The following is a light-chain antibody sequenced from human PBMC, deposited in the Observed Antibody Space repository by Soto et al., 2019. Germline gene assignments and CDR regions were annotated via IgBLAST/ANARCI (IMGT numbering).Light chain of an antibody. Sequence: DIQMTQSPSSLSAFVGDRVTITCRASQFINRYLSWYHQKPGKAPKLLIYAASSLQSGVPLRFNGSRSGTDFTLAISRLQPEDFGSYYCQPNYNAPWTFGQGTTVE. CDR2: AAS. J-gene: IGKJ1*01. CDR3: QPNYNAPWT. V-gene: IGKV1-39*01. CDR1: QFINRY.